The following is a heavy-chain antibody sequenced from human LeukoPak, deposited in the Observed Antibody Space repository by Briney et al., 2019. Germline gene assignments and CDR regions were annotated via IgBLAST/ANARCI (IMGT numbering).Heavy chain of an antibody. Sequence: GASVKVSCKASGYTFTSYGISWVRQAPGQGLEWMGWISAYNGNTNYAQKLQGRVTMTTDTSTSTAYMELRSLRSDDTAVYYCARSPPSATFDWLLILYFDSWGQGTLVTVSS. J-gene: IGHJ4*02. CDR2: ISAYNGNT. CDR3: ARSPPSATFDWLLILYFDS. D-gene: IGHD3-9*01. CDR1: GYTFTSYG. V-gene: IGHV1-18*01.